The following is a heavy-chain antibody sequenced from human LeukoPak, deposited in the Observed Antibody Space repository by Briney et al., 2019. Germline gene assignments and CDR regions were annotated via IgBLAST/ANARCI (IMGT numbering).Heavy chain of an antibody. D-gene: IGHD5-18*01. Sequence: PSETLSLTCAVSGGSISNGGYSWSWIRQPPGKGLEWIGYIYHSGSTYYNPSLKSRVTISVDRSKNQFSLKLSSATAADTAVYYCARAPYVDTAMVTFDYWGQGTLVTVSS. CDR2: IYHSGST. V-gene: IGHV4-30-2*01. CDR1: GGSISNGGYS. J-gene: IGHJ4*02. CDR3: ARAPYVDTAMVTFDY.